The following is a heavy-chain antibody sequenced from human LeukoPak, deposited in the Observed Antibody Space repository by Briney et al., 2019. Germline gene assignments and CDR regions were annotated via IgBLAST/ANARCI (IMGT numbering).Heavy chain of an antibody. CDR3: AGSAYYYDSSGPLPLFDI. J-gene: IGHJ3*02. CDR2: IYPGDSDT. V-gene: IGHV5-51*01. Sequence: GESLKTSCKGSGYSFTSYWIGWVRQMPGKGLEWMGIIYPGDSDTRYSPSFQGQVTISADKSISTAYLHCSSLKASDTAIYYCAGSAYYYDSSGPLPLFDIWGQGKMVAVSS. D-gene: IGHD3-22*01. CDR1: GYSFTSYW.